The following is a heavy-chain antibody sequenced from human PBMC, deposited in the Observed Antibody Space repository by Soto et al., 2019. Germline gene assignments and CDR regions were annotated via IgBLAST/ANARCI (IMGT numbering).Heavy chain of an antibody. CDR1: GGTFSSYT. CDR3: KAPVVVTVLNYYYSVMDF. D-gene: IGHD2-21*02. Sequence: SVKVSCKASGGTFSSYTISWVRQAPGQRLEWMGRIIPILSIANYAQKFQGRVTITADKSTSTAYMEQSSLRSEDTAVYYCKAPVVVTVLNYYYSVMDFWGQGPRVTVSS. V-gene: IGHV1-69*02. CDR2: IIPILSIA. J-gene: IGHJ6*02.